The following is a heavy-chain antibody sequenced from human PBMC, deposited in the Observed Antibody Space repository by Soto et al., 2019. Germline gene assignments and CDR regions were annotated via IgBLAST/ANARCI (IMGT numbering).Heavy chain of an antibody. Sequence: QLQLQESGPGLVKPSETLSLTCTVSGGSISSSSYYWGWIRQPPGKGLEWIGSIYYSGSTYYNPSLKSRVTIAGDTPKNQCSLKLSSVTAADTAVYYCARHPGAVAGTNWCDPWGQGTLVTVSS. CDR1: GGSISSSSYY. V-gene: IGHV4-39*01. CDR3: ARHPGAVAGTNWCDP. J-gene: IGHJ5*02. D-gene: IGHD6-19*01. CDR2: IYYSGST.